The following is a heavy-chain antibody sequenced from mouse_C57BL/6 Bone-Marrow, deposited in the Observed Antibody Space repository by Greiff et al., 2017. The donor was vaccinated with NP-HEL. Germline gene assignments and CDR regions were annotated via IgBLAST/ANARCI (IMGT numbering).Heavy chain of an antibody. CDR1: GFTFSSYA. CDR3: AKGDTMVTTGGFDY. V-gene: IGHV5-4*03. Sequence: EVKLMESGGGLVKPGGSLKLSCAASGFTFSSYAMSWVRQTPEKRLEWVATISDGGSYTYYPDNVKGRFTISRDNAKNNLYLQMSHLKSEDTAMYYCAKGDTMVTTGGFDYWGQGTTLTVSS. CDR2: ISDGGSYT. D-gene: IGHD2-2*01. J-gene: IGHJ2*01.